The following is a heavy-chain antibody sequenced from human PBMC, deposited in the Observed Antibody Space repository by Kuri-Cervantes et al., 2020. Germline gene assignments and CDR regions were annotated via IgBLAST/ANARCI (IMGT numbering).Heavy chain of an antibody. V-gene: IGHV1-18*01. CDR3: ARGRGVAGTTWYNWFDP. D-gene: IGHD1-1*01. Sequence: GGSLRLSCKGSGYSFTSYGISWVRQAPGQGLEGMGWISAYNGNTNYAQKLQGRVTMTTDTSTSTAYMELRSLRSDDTAVYYCARGRGVAGTTWYNWFDPWGQGTLVTVSS. CDR1: GYSFTSYG. CDR2: ISAYNGNT. J-gene: IGHJ5*02.